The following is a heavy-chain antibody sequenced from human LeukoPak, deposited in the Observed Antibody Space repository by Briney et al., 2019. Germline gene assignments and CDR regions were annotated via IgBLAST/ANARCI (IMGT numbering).Heavy chain of an antibody. CDR2: ISYDGSNK. V-gene: IGHV3-30*18. J-gene: IGHJ6*04. CDR3: AKGRYCSSTSCGYHGMDV. CDR1: GFTFSSYG. Sequence: GGSLRLSCAASGFTFSSYGMHWVRQAPGKGLEWVAVISYDGSNKYYADSVKGRFTISRDNSKNTLYLQMNSLRAEDTAVYYCAKGRYCSSTSCGYHGMDVWGKGTTVTVSS. D-gene: IGHD2-2*01.